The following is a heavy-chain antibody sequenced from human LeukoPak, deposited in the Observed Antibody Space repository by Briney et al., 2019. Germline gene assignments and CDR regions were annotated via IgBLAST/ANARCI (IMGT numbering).Heavy chain of an antibody. CDR3: ARSTYYYDSSGFPPYYGMDV. Sequence: GESLKISCQGSGYSFTSYWIGWVRQMPGKGLEWMGIIYPGDSDTRYSPSFQGQVTISADKSISTAYLQWSSLKASDTAMYYCARSTYYYDSSGFPPYYGMDVWGQGTTVTVSS. V-gene: IGHV5-51*01. CDR1: GYSFTSYW. CDR2: IYPGDSDT. J-gene: IGHJ6*02. D-gene: IGHD3-22*01.